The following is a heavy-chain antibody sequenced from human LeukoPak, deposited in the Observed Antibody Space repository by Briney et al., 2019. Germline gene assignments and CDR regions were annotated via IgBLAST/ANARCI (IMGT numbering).Heavy chain of an antibody. J-gene: IGHJ4*02. Sequence: PGGSLRLSCAASGFTFSSYWMHWVRHAPGKGLVWVARINPGGSSITYADSVKGRFSISRDNAKNTLYLQMDSLRAEDTGVYYCARSNQADDYWGQGTLVTVSS. CDR2: INPGGSSI. D-gene: IGHD1-14*01. CDR3: ARSNQADDY. V-gene: IGHV3-74*01. CDR1: GFTFSSYW.